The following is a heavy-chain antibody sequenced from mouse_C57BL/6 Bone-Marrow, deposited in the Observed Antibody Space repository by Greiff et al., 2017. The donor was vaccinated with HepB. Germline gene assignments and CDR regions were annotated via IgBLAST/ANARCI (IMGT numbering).Heavy chain of an antibody. CDR3: ARESNYVPFAY. CDR2: ISYDGSN. Sequence: ESGPGLVKPSQSLSLTCSVTGYSITSGYYWNWIRQFPGNKLEWMGYISYDGSNNYNPSLKNRISITRDTSKNQFFLKLNSVTTEDTATYYCARESNYVPFAYWGQGTLVTVSA. D-gene: IGHD2-5*01. CDR1: GYSITSGYY. V-gene: IGHV3-6*01. J-gene: IGHJ3*01.